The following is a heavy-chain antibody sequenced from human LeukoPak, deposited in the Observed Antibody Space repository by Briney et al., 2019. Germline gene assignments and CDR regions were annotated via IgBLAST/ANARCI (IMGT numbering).Heavy chain of an antibody. D-gene: IGHD3-3*01. Sequence: SETLSLTCTVSSGSISSSSYYWGWIRQPPGKGLEWIGSIYYSGTTYYNPSLKSRVTISVDTSKNQFSLKLSSVTAADTAVYYCARDNSVITIFGVVQFDYWGQGTLVTVSS. CDR1: SGSISSSSYY. V-gene: IGHV4-39*01. CDR3: ARDNSVITIFGVVQFDY. J-gene: IGHJ4*02. CDR2: IYYSGTT.